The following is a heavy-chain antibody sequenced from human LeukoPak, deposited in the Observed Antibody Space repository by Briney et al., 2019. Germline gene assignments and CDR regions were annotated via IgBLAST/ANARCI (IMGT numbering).Heavy chain of an antibody. CDR3: ARTCSSTSCSDFDY. J-gene: IGHJ4*02. V-gene: IGHV1-8*03. D-gene: IGHD2-2*01. Sequence: GASVKVSCKASGYTFTSYDINWVRQATGQGLEWMGWMNPNSGDTGYAQKFQGRVTITRNTSISTAYMELSSLTSEDTAVYYCARTCSSTSCSDFDYWGKGTLVTVSS. CDR1: GYTFTSYD. CDR2: MNPNSGDT.